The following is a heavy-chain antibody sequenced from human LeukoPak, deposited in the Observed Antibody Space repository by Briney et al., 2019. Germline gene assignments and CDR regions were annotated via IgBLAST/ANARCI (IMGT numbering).Heavy chain of an antibody. D-gene: IGHD3-3*01. CDR3: ARAPQARPYYDFWSGYYFDY. V-gene: IGHV3-21*01. CDR1: GFTFSSYS. Sequence: GGSLRLSCAASGFTFSSYSMNWVRQAPGKGLEWVSSISRSSSYIYYADSVKGRFTISRDNAKNSLYLQMNSLRAEDTAVYYCARAPQARPYYDFWSGYYFDYWGQGTLVTVSS. J-gene: IGHJ4*02. CDR2: ISRSSSYI.